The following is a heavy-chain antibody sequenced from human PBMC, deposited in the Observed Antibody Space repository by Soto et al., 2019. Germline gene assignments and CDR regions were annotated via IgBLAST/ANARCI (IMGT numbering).Heavy chain of an antibody. J-gene: IGHJ4*02. CDR1: GGSISSGDYY. D-gene: IGHD6-13*01. CDR2: IYYSGST. CDR3: ARDSLQQLVLDY. V-gene: IGHV4-30-4*01. Sequence: TSETLSLTCTVSGGSISSGDYYWSWIRQPPGKGLEWIGYIYYSGSTYYNPSLKSRVTISVDTSKNQFSLKLSSVTAADTAVYYCARDSLQQLVLDYWGQGTLVTVSS.